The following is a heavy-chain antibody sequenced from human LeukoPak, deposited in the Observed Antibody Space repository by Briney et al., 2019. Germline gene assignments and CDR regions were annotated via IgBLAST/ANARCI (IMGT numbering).Heavy chain of an antibody. Sequence: ASVKVSCKASGYTFTSYGISWVRQAPGQGLEWMGWISAYNGNTNYAQKLQGRVTMTTDTSTSTAYMELRSLRSDDTAVYYCARGNGSSWYKSRPPFDYWGQGTLVTVSS. D-gene: IGHD6-13*01. V-gene: IGHV1-18*01. J-gene: IGHJ4*02. CDR1: GYTFTSYG. CDR3: ARGNGSSWYKSRPPFDY. CDR2: ISAYNGNT.